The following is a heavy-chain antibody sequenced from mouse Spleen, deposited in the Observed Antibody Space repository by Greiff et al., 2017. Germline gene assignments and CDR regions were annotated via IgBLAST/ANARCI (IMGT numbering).Heavy chain of an antibody. CDR3: ARGGYDGSYWYFDV. V-gene: IGHV3-6*01. D-gene: IGHD2-1*01. CDR2: ISYDGSN. CDR1: GYSITSGYY. J-gene: IGHJ1*01. Sequence: ESGPGLVKPSQSLSLTCSVTGYSITSGYYWNWIRQFPGNKLEWMGYISYDGSNNYNPSLKNRISITRDTSKNQFFLKLNSVTTEDTATYYCARGGYDGSYWYFDVWGAGTTVTVSS.